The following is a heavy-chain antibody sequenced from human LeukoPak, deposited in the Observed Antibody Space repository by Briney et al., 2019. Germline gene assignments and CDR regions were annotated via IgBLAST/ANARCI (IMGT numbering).Heavy chain of an antibody. CDR2: IKSKTDGGTT. V-gene: IGHV3-15*01. CDR1: GFTFSNAW. Sequence: GGSLRLSCAASGFTFSNAWMSWVRQAPGKGLEWVGRIKSKTDGGTTDYAAPVKGRFTISRDDSKNTLYPQMNSLKTEDTAVYYCTTFAAGYYDSSGPYEPADYWGQGTLVTVSS. D-gene: IGHD3-22*01. CDR3: TTFAAGYYDSSGPYEPADY. J-gene: IGHJ4*02.